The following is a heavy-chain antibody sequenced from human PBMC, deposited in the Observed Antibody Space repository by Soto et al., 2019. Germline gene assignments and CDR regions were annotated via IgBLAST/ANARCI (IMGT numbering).Heavy chain of an antibody. CDR2: ITSNGEST. CDR1: GFTFSSYA. Sequence: EVQLVESGGGLVQPGGSLRLSCSGSGFTFSSYALHWVRQAQGKALEYVSTITSNGESTYYADSVKGRFTISRDTSKNTLYLQMSSLRPEDTAVYSCAKYFDDWGQGTLVTVSS. J-gene: IGHJ4*02. V-gene: IGHV3-64D*06. CDR3: AKYFDD.